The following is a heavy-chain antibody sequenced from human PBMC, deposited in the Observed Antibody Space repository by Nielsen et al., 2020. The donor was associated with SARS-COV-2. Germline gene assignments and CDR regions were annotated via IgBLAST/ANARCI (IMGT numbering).Heavy chain of an antibody. V-gene: IGHV3-30*04. D-gene: IGHD3-16*01. J-gene: IGHJ4*02. CDR1: GFTFSCYP. Sequence: GESLKISCAASGFTFSCYPMHWVRQAPGKGLELVAIISFDGSNKYYADSVRGRFTISRDNPTNTLYLQMSSLRADDTAIYYCARADTVIITGPYDYWGQGTLVTVSS. CDR3: ARADTVIITGPYDY. CDR2: ISFDGSNK.